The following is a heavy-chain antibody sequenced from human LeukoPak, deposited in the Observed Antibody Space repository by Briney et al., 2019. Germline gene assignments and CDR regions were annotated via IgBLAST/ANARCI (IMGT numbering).Heavy chain of an antibody. CDR3: AREVFGDILNCDY. Sequence: ASVKVSCKTSGYTFTSYGISWVRQAPGQGLEWMGWISAYDGNTNYAQNLQGRVTMTTDTSTSTAYTELRSLRSDDTALCYCAREVFGDILNCDYWGQGTLVTVSS. CDR1: GYTFTSYG. V-gene: IGHV1-18*01. J-gene: IGHJ4*02. CDR2: ISAYDGNT. D-gene: IGHD3-10*01.